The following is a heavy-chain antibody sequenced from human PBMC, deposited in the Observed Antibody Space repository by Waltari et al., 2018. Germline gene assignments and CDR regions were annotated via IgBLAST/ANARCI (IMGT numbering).Heavy chain of an antibody. J-gene: IGHJ3*02. CDR1: GYSFTTSD. D-gene: IGHD3-16*01. Sequence: QVQLVQSGVEVKKTGASVKVPCKPSGYSFTTSDINWVRQATGQGLEWMGWINPYNGDTAYAPKFQGRVTFTSNTSISTVYMEINSLSPEDTALYYCARRKLGEAFDIWGQGTMVIVSS. CDR2: INPYNGDT. V-gene: IGHV1-8*01. CDR3: ARRKLGEAFDI.